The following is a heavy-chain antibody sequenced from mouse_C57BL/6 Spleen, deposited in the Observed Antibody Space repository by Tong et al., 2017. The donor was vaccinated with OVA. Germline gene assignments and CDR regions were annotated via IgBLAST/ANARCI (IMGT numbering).Heavy chain of an antibody. J-gene: IGHJ4*01. V-gene: IGHV5-6*01. D-gene: IGHD3-1*01. CDR3: ARGSGAMDY. Sequence: EVQLQESGGDLVKPGGSLKLSCAASGFTFSSYGMSWVRQTPDKRLEWVATISSGGSYTYYPDSVKGRFTISRDNAKNTLYLQMSSLRSEDTALYYCARGSGAMDYWGQGTSVTVSS. CDR2: ISSGGSYT. CDR1: GFTFSSYG.